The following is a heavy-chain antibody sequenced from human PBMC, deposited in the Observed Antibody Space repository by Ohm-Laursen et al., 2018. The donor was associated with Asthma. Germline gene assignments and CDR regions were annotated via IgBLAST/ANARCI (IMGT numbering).Heavy chain of an antibody. J-gene: IGHJ4*02. V-gene: IGHV3-30*03. D-gene: IGHD6-19*01. CDR3: ARVPQAGSEI. CDR2: VSYDGSNE. Sequence: SLRLSCAASGFTFSSYAMHWVRQAPGKGLEWVAVVSYDGSNEYHADSVKGRFTISRDNSKNTLYLQMNSLRAEDTAMYYCARVPQAGSEIWGQGTLVTVSS. CDR1: GFTFSSYA.